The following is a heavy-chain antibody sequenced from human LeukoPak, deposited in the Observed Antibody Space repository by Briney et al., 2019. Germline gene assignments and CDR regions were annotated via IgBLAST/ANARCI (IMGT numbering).Heavy chain of an antibody. J-gene: IGHJ3*02. V-gene: IGHV3-23*01. CDR1: GFTFSSYD. CDR3: AKDLGVRGYSSAFDI. Sequence: GGSLRLSCAASGFTFSSYDMSWVRQAPGKGLEWVSAISGSGGSTYYADSVKGRFTISRDNSKNTLYLQMNSLRAEDTAVYYCAKDLGVRGYSSAFDIWGQGTMVTVSS. D-gene: IGHD3-10*01. CDR2: ISGSGGST.